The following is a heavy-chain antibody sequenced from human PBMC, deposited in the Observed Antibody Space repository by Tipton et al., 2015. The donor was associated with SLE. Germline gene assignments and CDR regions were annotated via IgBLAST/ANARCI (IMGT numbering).Heavy chain of an antibody. CDR3: DGADF. Sequence: GSLRLSCAGSGFIFSDYTVNWVRQAPGKGLEWVSGIGTSDGNTYYADSVKGRFTISRDNSKSTLYLQMNSLIAEDTAIYYCDGADFWGRGTLVTVSS. V-gene: IGHV3-23*01. J-gene: IGHJ4*02. D-gene: IGHD3-10*01. CDR2: IGTSDGNT. CDR1: GFIFSDYT.